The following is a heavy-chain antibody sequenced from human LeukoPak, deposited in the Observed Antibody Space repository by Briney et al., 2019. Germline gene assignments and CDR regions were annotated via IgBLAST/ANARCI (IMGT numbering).Heavy chain of an antibody. CDR1: GGSISSGDYY. Sequence: SETLSLTCTVSGGSISSGDYYWSWIRQPPGKGLEWIGYIYYSGSTYYNPSLKSRVTISVDTSKNQFSLKLSSVTAADTAVYYCASPVTIAAASDAFDIWGQGTMVTVSS. J-gene: IGHJ3*02. CDR2: IYYSGST. V-gene: IGHV4-30-4*01. D-gene: IGHD6-13*01. CDR3: ASPVTIAAASDAFDI.